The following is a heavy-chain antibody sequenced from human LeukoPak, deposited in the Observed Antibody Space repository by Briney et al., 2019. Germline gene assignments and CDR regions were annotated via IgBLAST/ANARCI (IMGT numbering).Heavy chain of an antibody. CDR3: ASTDCSVGSCYFLFHN. D-gene: IGHD2-15*01. V-gene: IGHV2-70*04. Sequence: SGPTLVNPTQILTLTCTFSGFSLSTTGMRVSWIRQPPGKALEWLARIDWDDDKFYRTSLRTRLTISRDTSKNQVVLTMTNMDPVDTATYYCASTDCSVGSCYFLFHNWGQGTLVTVSS. J-gene: IGHJ4*02. CDR1: GFSLSTTGMR. CDR2: IDWDDDK.